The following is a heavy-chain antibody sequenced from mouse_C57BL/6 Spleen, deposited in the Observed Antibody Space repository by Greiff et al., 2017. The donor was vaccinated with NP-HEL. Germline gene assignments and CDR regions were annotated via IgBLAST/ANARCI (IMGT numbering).Heavy chain of an antibody. CDR1: GYSITSGYY. Sequence: VQLQQSGPGLVKPSQSLSLTCSVTGYSITSGYYWNWIRQFPGNKLEWMGYISYDGSNNYNPSLKNRISITRDTSKNQFFLKLNSVTTEDTATYYCARDGNYPYFDVWGTGTTVTVSS. D-gene: IGHD2-1*01. CDR2: ISYDGSN. V-gene: IGHV3-6*01. J-gene: IGHJ1*03. CDR3: ARDGNYPYFDV.